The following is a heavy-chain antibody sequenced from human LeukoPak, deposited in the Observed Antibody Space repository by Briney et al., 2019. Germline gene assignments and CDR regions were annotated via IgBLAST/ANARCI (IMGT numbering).Heavy chain of an antibody. D-gene: IGHD6-19*01. CDR1: GFRFDDYA. CDR2: ITWNSGTI. Sequence: GGSLRLSCAASGFRFDDYASDWVRQGPGKGLEWVSGITWNSGTIDYADSVKGRFTISRDNAKSSLYLQMNSLRAEDTALYYCAKGSDSGWYQDYWGQGNLVTVST. J-gene: IGHJ4*02. V-gene: IGHV3-9*01. CDR3: AKGSDSGWYQDY.